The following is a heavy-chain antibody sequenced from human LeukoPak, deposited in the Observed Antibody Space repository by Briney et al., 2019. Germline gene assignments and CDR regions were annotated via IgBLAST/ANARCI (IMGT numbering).Heavy chain of an antibody. D-gene: IGHD1-26*01. J-gene: IGHJ3*01. Sequence: ASVKVSCKTSGYSFSSFGITWVRQAPGQGLEWMGWTSPYDVTPTYAQELQGIVTMASDASATTADVELTTLRAYDTAMYFCAKVDPAIIEGARGDALHVWGQGTMAIVSS. V-gene: IGHV1-18*01. CDR2: TSPYDVTP. CDR3: AKVDPAIIEGARGDALHV. CDR1: GYSFSSFG.